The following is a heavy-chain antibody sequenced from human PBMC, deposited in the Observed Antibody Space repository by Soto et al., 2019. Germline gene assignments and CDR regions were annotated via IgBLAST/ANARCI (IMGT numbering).Heavy chain of an antibody. CDR2: IVVGSGNT. Sequence: QMQLVQSGPEVKKPGTSVKVSCKASGFTFTSSAVQWVRQARGQRLEWIGWIVVGSGNTNYAQKFQERVTITRDMSTSTAYMELSSLRSEDTAVYYCVAGVSRLVEISGFYWGQGTLVTVSS. D-gene: IGHD6-6*01. CDR3: VAGVSRLVEISGFY. J-gene: IGHJ4*02. V-gene: IGHV1-58*01. CDR1: GFTFTSSA.